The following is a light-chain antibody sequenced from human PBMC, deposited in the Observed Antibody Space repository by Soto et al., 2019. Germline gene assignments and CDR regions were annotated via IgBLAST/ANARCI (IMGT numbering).Light chain of an antibody. J-gene: IGKJ1*01. V-gene: IGKV3-15*01. Sequence: EIVMTQSPATLSVSPGERATLSCRASQSVSSNLAWYQQKPGQAPRLLIYGASTRATGIPARFSGSGSGTEFTPTIRGLQSEDFAIYYCQQYNNWPPWTFGQGTKVEIK. CDR1: QSVSSN. CDR3: QQYNNWPPWT. CDR2: GAS.